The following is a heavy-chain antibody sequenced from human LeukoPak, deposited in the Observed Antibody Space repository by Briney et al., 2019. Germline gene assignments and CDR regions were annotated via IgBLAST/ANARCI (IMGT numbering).Heavy chain of an antibody. J-gene: IGHJ4*02. Sequence: GGSLRLSCAASGFTFSSYWMSWVRQAPGKGLEWVANIKQDGSEKYYVDSVKGRFTISRDNAKNSLYLQTNSLRAEDTAVYYCARGSSGWYFDYWGQGTLVTVSS. CDR3: ARGSSGWYFDY. V-gene: IGHV3-7*01. CDR1: GFTFSSYW. D-gene: IGHD6-19*01. CDR2: IKQDGSEK.